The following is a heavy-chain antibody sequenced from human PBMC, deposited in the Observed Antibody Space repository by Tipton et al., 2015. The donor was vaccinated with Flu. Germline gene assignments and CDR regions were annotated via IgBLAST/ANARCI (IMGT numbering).Heavy chain of an antibody. D-gene: IGHD2-15*01. CDR2: ISWNSDVI. Sequence: SLRLSCAASGFTFEDYAMHWVRQAPGKGLEWVSGISWNSDVIGYADSVKGRFTISRDNAKNSLYLQMNSLRGEDTALYYCAKGDCSGGCCFPYSYYGVAGWGQGATVTVSS. J-gene: IGHJ6*02. V-gene: IGHV3-9*01. CDR1: GFTFEDYA. CDR3: AKGDCSGGCCFPYSYYGVAG.